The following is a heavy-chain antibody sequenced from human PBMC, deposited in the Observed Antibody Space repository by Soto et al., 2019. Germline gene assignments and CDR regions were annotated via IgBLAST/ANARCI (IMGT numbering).Heavy chain of an antibody. CDR1: GYTFTDYY. Sequence: QVQLVQSGAEVKKPGASVKVSCKASGYTFTDYYVHWVRQAPGQGLEWMGWINPNSGGTNYAQKFQGMVTMTRDTSISTAYMEVSWLRSDDTAVFYCARLTAVNDSYVMDVWVQGTTVTVSS. CDR2: INPNSGGT. J-gene: IGHJ6*02. D-gene: IGHD7-27*01. CDR3: ARLTAVNDSYVMDV. V-gene: IGHV1-2*02.